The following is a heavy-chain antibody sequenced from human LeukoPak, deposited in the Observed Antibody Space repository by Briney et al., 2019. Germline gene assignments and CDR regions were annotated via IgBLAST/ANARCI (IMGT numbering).Heavy chain of an antibody. CDR1: GFTLSSYA. CDR3: AKSSLDYYDSSAV. Sequence: GGSLRLSCAASGFTLSSYAMSWVRQAPGKGLEWVSAISGSGGSTYYADSVKGRFTISRDNSKNTLYLQMNSLRAEDTAVYYCAKSSLDYYDSSAVWGQGTLVTVSS. J-gene: IGHJ4*02. CDR2: ISGSGGST. D-gene: IGHD3-22*01. V-gene: IGHV3-23*01.